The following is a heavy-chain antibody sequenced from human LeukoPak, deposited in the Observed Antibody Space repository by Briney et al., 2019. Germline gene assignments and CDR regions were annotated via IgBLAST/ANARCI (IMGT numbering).Heavy chain of an antibody. D-gene: IGHD2-15*01. CDR1: GFTVSSSY. CDR2: IYIGGNT. Sequence: GGSLRLSCAASGFTVSSSYMAGVRRAPGRGLEWVSIIYIGGNTFLADSVKGRFTISRDSSKNTLYLQMNSLTAEDRAVYYCARGYCLNGKCPFAFDYWGQGTLVTVSS. CDR3: ARGYCLNGKCPFAFDY. V-gene: IGHV3-66*02. J-gene: IGHJ4*02.